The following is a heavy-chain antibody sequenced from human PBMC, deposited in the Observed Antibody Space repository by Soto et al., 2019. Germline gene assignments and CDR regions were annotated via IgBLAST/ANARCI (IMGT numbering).Heavy chain of an antibody. CDR2: IWYDGSNK. CDR3: AREGPVFSWSYYNAFDY. J-gene: IGHJ4*02. V-gene: IGHV3-33*01. CDR1: GFTFGSYG. D-gene: IGHD3-10*01. Sequence: QEQLVESGGGVVQPGRSLRLSCAASGFTFGSYGMHWVRQAPGKGQEWVAVIWYDGSNKYYADSVKGRFTISRDNSKNTLYLQMNSLRAEDTAVYYCAREGPVFSWSYYNAFDYWGQGTLVTVSS.